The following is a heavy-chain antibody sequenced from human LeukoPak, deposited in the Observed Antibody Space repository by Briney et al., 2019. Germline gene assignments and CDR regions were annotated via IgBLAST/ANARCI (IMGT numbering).Heavy chain of an antibody. J-gene: IGHJ4*02. CDR3: ARASYDDVWGSYPDY. CDR1: GFTLSSNA. V-gene: IGHV3-64*01. Sequence: GGSLRLSCAASGFTLSSNAMHWVRQAPGKGLEYVSAISSNGGSTYYANSVKGRFTISRDNSKNTLYLQMGSLRAEDMAVYYCARASYDDVWGSYPDYWGQGTLVTVSS. D-gene: IGHD3-16*02. CDR2: ISSNGGST.